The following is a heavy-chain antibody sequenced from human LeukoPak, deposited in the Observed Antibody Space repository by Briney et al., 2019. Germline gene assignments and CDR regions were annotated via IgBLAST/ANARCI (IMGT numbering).Heavy chain of an antibody. V-gene: IGHV1-18*01. CDR3: ARAKYNWNGRFYYYMDV. D-gene: IGHD1-1*01. J-gene: IGHJ6*03. Sequence: GASVKVSCKASGYTFTSYGISWVRQAPGQGLEWMGWISAYNGNTNYAQKLQGRVTMTTDTSTSTAYMELRSLRSDDTAVYYCARAKYNWNGRFYYYMDVWGKGATVTVSS. CDR2: ISAYNGNT. CDR1: GYTFTSYG.